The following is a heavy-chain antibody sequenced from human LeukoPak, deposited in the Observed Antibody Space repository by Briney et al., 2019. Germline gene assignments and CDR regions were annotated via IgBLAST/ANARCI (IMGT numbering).Heavy chain of an antibody. V-gene: IGHV3-23*01. CDR1: GFTFSSDW. J-gene: IGHJ4*02. CDR3: AKVTYGSGTYGAFDY. Sequence: PGGSLRLSCAASGFTFSSDWMIWVRQAPGKGLEWVSTISGSGDNTYYADSVKGRFTISRDNSKNTLYLQMNSLRAEDTAVYYCAKVTYGSGTYGAFDYWGQGTLVTVSS. D-gene: IGHD3-10*01. CDR2: ISGSGDNT.